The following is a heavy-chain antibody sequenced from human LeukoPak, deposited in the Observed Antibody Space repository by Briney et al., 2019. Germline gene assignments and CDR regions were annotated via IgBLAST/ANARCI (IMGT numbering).Heavy chain of an antibody. CDR1: GLTFSNAW. Sequence: GGSLRLSCAASGLTFSNAWMSWVRQAPGKGLEWVGRIKSKTDGGTTDYGAPVKGRFIISRDVSKNTLYLQMNGLKIEDTAVYYCITDPGEWEPIWGQGTMVTVSS. D-gene: IGHD1-26*01. CDR3: ITDPGEWEPI. CDR2: IKSKTDGGTT. V-gene: IGHV3-15*01. J-gene: IGHJ3*02.